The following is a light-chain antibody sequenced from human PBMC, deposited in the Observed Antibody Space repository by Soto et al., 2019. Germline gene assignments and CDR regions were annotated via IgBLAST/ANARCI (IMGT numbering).Light chain of an antibody. Sequence: QSALTQPPSASGSPGQSVTISCTGTSSDVGTHGYVSWYQQHAGKAPKLVIYDVTKRPSGVPDRFSGSKSGNTASLTVSGLQAEDEADYYCMCYAGCNNWVLGGGTKLTVL. CDR1: SSDVGTHGY. CDR3: MCYAGCNNWV. V-gene: IGLV2-8*01. CDR2: DVT. J-gene: IGLJ3*02.